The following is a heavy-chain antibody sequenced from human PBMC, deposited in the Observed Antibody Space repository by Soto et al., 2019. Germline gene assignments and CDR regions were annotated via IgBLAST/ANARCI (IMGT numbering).Heavy chain of an antibody. CDR3: VKLNLGDVDPEYHYYYYMDV. D-gene: IGHD5-12*01. V-gene: IGHV3-23*01. J-gene: IGHJ6*03. Sequence: EVQLLESGGGLEQPGGSLRLSCAASGFSFSDYAMTWVRQAPGKGLEWVSGVSGSGGSTFYADSVRGRFTISRDNSKKPQSLAIQSLRAEDMDVYYCVKLNLGDVDPEYHYYYYMDVWGKGTTVTVSS. CDR1: GFSFSDYA. CDR2: VSGSGGST.